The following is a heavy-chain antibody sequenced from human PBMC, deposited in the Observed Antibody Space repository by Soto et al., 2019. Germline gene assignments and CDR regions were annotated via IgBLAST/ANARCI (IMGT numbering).Heavy chain of an antibody. CDR2: ISGSGGST. Sequence: GGSLRLSCAASGLTFSSYAMSWVRQAPGKGLEWVSAISGSGGSTYYADSVKGRFTISRDNSKNTLYLQMNSLRAEDTAVYYCGPTGYSSSSPGYFDYWGQGTLVTVSS. J-gene: IGHJ4*02. CDR1: GLTFSSYA. D-gene: IGHD6-13*01. CDR3: GPTGYSSSSPGYFDY. V-gene: IGHV3-23*01.